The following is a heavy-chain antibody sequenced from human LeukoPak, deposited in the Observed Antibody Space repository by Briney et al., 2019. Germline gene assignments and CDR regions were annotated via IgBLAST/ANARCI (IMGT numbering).Heavy chain of an antibody. D-gene: IGHD3-22*01. V-gene: IGHV3-30*07. CDR3: ARDRGLGYYDSSGYSHFDY. Sequence: GGSLRLSCAASGFTFSSYAMHWVRQAPGKGLEWVAVISYDGSNKYYADSVKGRFTISRDNSKNTLYLQMNSLRDEDTAVYYCARDRGLGYYDSSGYSHFDYWGQGAPVTVSS. CDR1: GFTFSSYA. CDR2: ISYDGSNK. J-gene: IGHJ4*02.